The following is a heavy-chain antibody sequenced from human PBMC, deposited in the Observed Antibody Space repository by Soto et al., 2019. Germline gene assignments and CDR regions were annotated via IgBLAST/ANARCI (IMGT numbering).Heavy chain of an antibody. J-gene: IGHJ4*02. CDR1: GYTFTSYG. CDR3: XXXXPPVDY. Sequence: QVQLVQSGAEVKKPGASVKVSCKASGYTFTSYGISWVRQAPGQGLEWMGWISAYNGNTKYAQKLQGRVTMTTDTSTSTAXMXXXXXXSDXXXVXXXXXXXPPVDYWGQGTLVTVSS. CDR2: ISAYNGNT. V-gene: IGHV1-18*01.